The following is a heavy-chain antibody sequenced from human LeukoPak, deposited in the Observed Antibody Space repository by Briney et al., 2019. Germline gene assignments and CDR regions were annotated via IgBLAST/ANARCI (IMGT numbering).Heavy chain of an antibody. CDR2: IIPILGIA. V-gene: IGHV1-69*04. J-gene: IGHJ4*02. CDR3: ASAPYYYGSGSSGEGDFDY. Sequence: ASVKVSCKASGGTFSSYAISRVRQAPGQGLEWMGRIIPILGIANYAQKFQGRVTITADKSTSTAYMELSSLRSEDTAVYYCASAPYYYGSGSSGEGDFDYWGQGTLVTVSS. CDR1: GGTFSSYA. D-gene: IGHD3-10*01.